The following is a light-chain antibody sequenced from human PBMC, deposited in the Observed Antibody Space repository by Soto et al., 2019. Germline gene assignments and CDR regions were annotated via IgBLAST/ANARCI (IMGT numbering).Light chain of an antibody. CDR2: DAS. CDR1: QSVRSER. CDR3: QEYDGAPPIT. V-gene: IGKV3-20*01. Sequence: EIVMTHSPATLSVSPWEIATLSCRASQSVRSERLAWYQQKRGQAPTLLIFDASSRASGTPERFSGSGSGTDFTLTISRLEPEDFAVYYCQEYDGAPPITFGLGTRLEIK. J-gene: IGKJ5*01.